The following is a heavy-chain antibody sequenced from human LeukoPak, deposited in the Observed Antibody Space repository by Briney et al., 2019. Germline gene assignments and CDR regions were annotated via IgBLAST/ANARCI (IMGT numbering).Heavy chain of an antibody. CDR3: ARDRGEMWRVAFDY. J-gene: IGHJ4*02. CDR1: GFTFSSYS. D-gene: IGHD5-24*01. CDR2: ISSSSSYI. V-gene: IGHV3-21*01. Sequence: PGGSLRLSCAASGFTFSSYSMNWVRQAPGKGLEWVSSISSSSSYIYYADSVKGRFTISRDNAKNSLYLQMNSLRAEDTAVYYCARDRGEMWRVAFDYWGQGTLVTVSS.